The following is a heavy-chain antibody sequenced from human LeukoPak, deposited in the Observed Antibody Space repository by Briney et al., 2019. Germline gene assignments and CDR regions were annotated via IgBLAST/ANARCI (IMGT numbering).Heavy chain of an antibody. Sequence: GGSLGLSCSASGFTFSSYAMHWVRQAPGKGLEYVSGISSNGGSTHYADSVKGRITISRDNSKNTLYLQMSSLRAEDTAVYYCVKLSSRVSQTIDYWGQGTLVTVSS. D-gene: IGHD6-13*01. J-gene: IGHJ4*02. CDR3: VKLSSRVSQTIDY. CDR1: GFTFSSYA. V-gene: IGHV3-64D*09. CDR2: ISSNGGST.